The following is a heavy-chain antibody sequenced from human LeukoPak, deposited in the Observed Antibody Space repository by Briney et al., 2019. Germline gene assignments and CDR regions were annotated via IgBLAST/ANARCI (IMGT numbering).Heavy chain of an antibody. CDR1: GGSISSSSYY. D-gene: IGHD2-2*01. J-gene: IGHJ4*02. CDR3: ARLDIVVVPAAGY. V-gene: IGHV4-39*01. Sequence: PSETLSLTCTVSGGSISSSSYYWRSIRQPPGKGLEWIGSIYYSGSTYYNPSLKSRVTISVDTSKNQFSLKLSSVTAADTAVYYCARLDIVVVPAAGYWGQGTLVTVSS. CDR2: IYYSGST.